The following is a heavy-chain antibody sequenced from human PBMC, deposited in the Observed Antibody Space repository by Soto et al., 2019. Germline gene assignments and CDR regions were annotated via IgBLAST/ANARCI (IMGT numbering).Heavy chain of an antibody. Sequence: ASVKVSCKASGYTFTSYGISWVRQAPGQGLEWMGWIIAYNDKTNYAQKLQGRVTMTTDTSTSTAYMELRSLRSDDTAVYYCARGFGVVTAIHRGWLDHWGQGTLVTVYS. CDR2: IIAYNDKT. D-gene: IGHD2-21*02. V-gene: IGHV1-18*04. CDR1: GYTFTSYG. CDR3: ARGFGVVTAIHRGWLDH. J-gene: IGHJ5*02.